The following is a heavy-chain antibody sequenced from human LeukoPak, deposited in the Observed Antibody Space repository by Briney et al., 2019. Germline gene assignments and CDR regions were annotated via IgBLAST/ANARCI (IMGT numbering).Heavy chain of an antibody. CDR2: ISSGGSTI. CDR3: ARDPYYYDSSGCFDY. J-gene: IGHJ4*02. V-gene: IGHV3-48*03. D-gene: IGHD3-22*01. Sequence: PGGSLRLSCAASGFTFSSYEMNWVRQAPGKGLEWVSYISSGGSTIYYADSVKGRFTISRDNAKNSLYLQMNSLRAEDTAVYYCARDPYYYDSSGCFDYWGQGTLVTVSS. CDR1: GFTFSSYE.